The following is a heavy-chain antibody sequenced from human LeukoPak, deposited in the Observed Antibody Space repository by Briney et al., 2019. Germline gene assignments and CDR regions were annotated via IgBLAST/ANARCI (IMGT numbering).Heavy chain of an antibody. J-gene: IGHJ4*02. Sequence: GGSLRLSCAASGFTFSSYAMHWVRQAPGKGLEWVAVISYDGSNKYYADSVKGRFTISRDNSKNTLYLQMYSLRAEDTAVYYCARDSYYYDSSGYFSIFRTPGGAWIDYWGQGTLVTVSS. CDR3: ARDSYYYDSSGYFSIFRTPGGAWIDY. CDR1: GFTFSSYA. CDR2: ISYDGSNK. V-gene: IGHV3-30-3*01. D-gene: IGHD3-22*01.